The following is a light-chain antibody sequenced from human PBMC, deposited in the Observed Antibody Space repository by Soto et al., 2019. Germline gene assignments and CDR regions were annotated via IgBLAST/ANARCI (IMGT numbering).Light chain of an antibody. V-gene: IGLV2-14*01. Sequence: QSVLTQPASVSGSPGQSITISCTATSSVVGTYNYVSWYQQHPGKAPKLMIFEVSNRPSGVSLRFSGSKSGNTASLTISGLQAEDEADYYCSSDPSNNTQVFGGGTKLTVL. CDR1: SSVVGTYNY. CDR3: SSDPSNNTQV. J-gene: IGLJ2*01. CDR2: EVS.